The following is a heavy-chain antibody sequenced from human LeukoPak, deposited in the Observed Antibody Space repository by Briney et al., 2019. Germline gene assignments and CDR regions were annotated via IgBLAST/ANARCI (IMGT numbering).Heavy chain of an antibody. CDR3: ARELRGIAVAGGNWFDP. CDR2: ISSSSSYI. CDR1: GFTFSSYW. V-gene: IGHV3-21*01. Sequence: GGSLRLSCAASGFTFSSYWMSWVRQAPGKGLEWVSSISSSSSYIYYADSVKGRFTISRDNAKNSLYLQMNSLRAEDTAVYYCARELRGIAVAGGNWFDPWGQGTLVTVSS. J-gene: IGHJ5*02. D-gene: IGHD6-19*01.